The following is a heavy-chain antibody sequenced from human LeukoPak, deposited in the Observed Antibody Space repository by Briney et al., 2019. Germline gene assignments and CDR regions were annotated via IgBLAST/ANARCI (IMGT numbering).Heavy chain of an antibody. CDR3: ARHPSAVAGKTFDC. D-gene: IGHD6-19*01. V-gene: IGHV4-59*08. CDR1: GGSISSYD. Sequence: SETLSLTCTVSGGSISSYDWSWIRQPPGKGLEWIGYVFYSGSTNYNPSLKSRVTISVDTSKNQISLKLTSVTAADTAVYYCARHPSAVAGKTFDCWGQGTLVTVSS. J-gene: IGHJ4*02. CDR2: VFYSGST.